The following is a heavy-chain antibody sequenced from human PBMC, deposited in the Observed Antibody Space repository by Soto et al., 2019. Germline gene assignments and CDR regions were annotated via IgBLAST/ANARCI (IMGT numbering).Heavy chain of an antibody. CDR2: ISSSSSYI. CDR3: ARGLSYGSGSPLGFDF. D-gene: IGHD3-10*01. CDR1: GFTFSSYS. J-gene: IGHJ4*02. Sequence: EVQLVESGGGLVKPGGSLRLSCAASGFTFSSYSMNWVRQPPGKGLEWVSSISSSSSYIYYADSVKGRFTISRDNAKNSLYLQMNSRIADDTAVYYCARGLSYGSGSPLGFDFWGQGTLVTVSS. V-gene: IGHV3-21*03.